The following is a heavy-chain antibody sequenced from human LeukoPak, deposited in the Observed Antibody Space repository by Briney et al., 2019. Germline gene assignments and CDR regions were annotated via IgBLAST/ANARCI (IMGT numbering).Heavy chain of an antibody. J-gene: IGHJ4*02. V-gene: IGHV3-21*01. CDR1: GFIFSNSW. D-gene: IGHD3-9*01. CDR3: ARDYDILTGYYDSGYYFDY. CDR2: ISSSSSYI. Sequence: GGSLRLSCAASGFIFSNSWMSWVRQAPGKGLEWVSSISSSSSYIYYADSVKGRFTISRDNAKNSLYLQMNSLRAEDTAVYYCARDYDILTGYYDSGYYFDYWGQGTLVTVSS.